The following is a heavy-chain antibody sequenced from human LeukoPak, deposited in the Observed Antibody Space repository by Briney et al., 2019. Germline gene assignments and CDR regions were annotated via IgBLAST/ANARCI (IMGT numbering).Heavy chain of an antibody. CDR1: GLTFSNHW. CDR2: ISSIGSNT. D-gene: IGHD2-15*01. Sequence: GGSLRLSCAASGLTFSNHWMFWVRQAPGKGLEWVSSISSIGSNTYYADSVRGRFTISRDNAKNSLYLQMNSLRAEDTAVYYCARELVVKQDLAYWGQGTLVTVSS. J-gene: IGHJ4*02. V-gene: IGHV3-21*01. CDR3: ARELVVKQDLAY.